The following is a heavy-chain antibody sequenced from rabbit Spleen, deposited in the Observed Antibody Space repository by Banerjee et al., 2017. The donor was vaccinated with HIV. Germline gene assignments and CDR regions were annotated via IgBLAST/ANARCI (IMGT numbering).Heavy chain of an antibody. Sequence: QEQLVESGGGLVQPGGSLKLSCKASGFDFSTYSMSWVRQAPGKGLEWIGYIDTGSSGSTYYASWAKGRFTITRSTSLNTVTLQLNSLTAADMATYFCVKDRSDSGWGIVSFYFSLWGPGTLVTVS. J-gene: IGHJ4*01. CDR1: GFDFSTYS. CDR3: VKDRSDSGWGIVSFYFSL. D-gene: IGHD4-1*01. CDR2: IDTGSSGST. V-gene: IGHV1S47*01.